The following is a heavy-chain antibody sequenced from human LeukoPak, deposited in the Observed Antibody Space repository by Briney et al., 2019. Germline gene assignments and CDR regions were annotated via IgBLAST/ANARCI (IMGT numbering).Heavy chain of an antibody. CDR3: ARGGDSYYYYYYGMDV. CDR1: GFTFSSYA. Sequence: GGSLRLSCAASGFTFSSYAMSWVRQAPGKGLEWVSGISGSGGITYYADSVKGRFTISRDNSKNTLYLQMNSLRAEDTAVYYCARGGDSYYYYYYGMDVWGQGTTVTVSS. V-gene: IGHV3-23*01. J-gene: IGHJ6*02. D-gene: IGHD4-17*01. CDR2: ISGSGGIT.